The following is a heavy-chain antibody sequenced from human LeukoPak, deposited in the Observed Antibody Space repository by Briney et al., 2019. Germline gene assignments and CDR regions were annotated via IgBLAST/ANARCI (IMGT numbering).Heavy chain of an antibody. D-gene: IGHD2-15*01. J-gene: IGHJ4*02. CDR3: ARVDLDYAGIVVVVAATPLGY. CDR1: GYTFTSYG. Sequence: ASVKVSCKASGYTFTSYGISWVRQAPGQGLEWMGWISAYNGNTNYAQKLQGRVTMTTDTSTSTAYMELGSLRSDDTAVYYCARVDLDYAGIVVVVAATPLGYWGQGTLVTVSS. V-gene: IGHV1-18*01. CDR2: ISAYNGNT.